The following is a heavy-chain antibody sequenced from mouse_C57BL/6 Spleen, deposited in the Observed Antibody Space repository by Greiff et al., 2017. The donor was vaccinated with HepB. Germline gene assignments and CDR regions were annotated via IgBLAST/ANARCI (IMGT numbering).Heavy chain of an antibody. Sequence: QVTLKESGPGILQPSQTLSLTCSFSGFSLSTFGMGVGWNRQPSGKGLEWLAHIWWDDDKYYNPALKSRLTISKDTSKNQVFLKIANVDTADTATYYCARMRGANWDWYFDVWGTGTTVTVSS. V-gene: IGHV8-8*01. CDR1: GFSLSTFGMG. CDR2: IWWDDDK. CDR3: ARMRGANWDWYFDV. D-gene: IGHD4-1*01. J-gene: IGHJ1*03.